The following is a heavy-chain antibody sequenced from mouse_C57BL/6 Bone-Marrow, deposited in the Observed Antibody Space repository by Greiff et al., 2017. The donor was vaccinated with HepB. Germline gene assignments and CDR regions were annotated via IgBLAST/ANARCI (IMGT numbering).Heavy chain of an antibody. CDR1: GYTFTSYW. D-gene: IGHD1-1*01. Sequence: VQVVESGTELVKPGASVKLSCKASGYTFTSYWMHWVKQRPGQGLEWIGNINPSNGGTNYNEKFKSKATLTVDKSSSTAYMQLSSLTSEDSAVYYCARDGSSSYYAMDYWGQGTSVTVSS. J-gene: IGHJ4*01. CDR3: ARDGSSSYYAMDY. V-gene: IGHV1-53*01. CDR2: INPSNGGT.